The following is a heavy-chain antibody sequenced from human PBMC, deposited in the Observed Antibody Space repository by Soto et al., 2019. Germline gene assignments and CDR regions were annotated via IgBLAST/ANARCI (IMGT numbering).Heavy chain of an antibody. CDR1: GFTFSSYS. D-gene: IGHD2-2*01. CDR2: ISSSSSTI. CDR3: AKGPAIVLVPAAMNYYYGMDV. J-gene: IGHJ6*02. V-gene: IGHV3-48*01. Sequence: PGGSLRLSCAASGFTFSSYSMNLVRQAPGKGLEWVSYISSSSSTIYYADSVKGRFTISRDNSKNTLYLQMNSLRAEDTAVYYCAKGPAIVLVPAAMNYYYGMDVWGQGTTVTVSS.